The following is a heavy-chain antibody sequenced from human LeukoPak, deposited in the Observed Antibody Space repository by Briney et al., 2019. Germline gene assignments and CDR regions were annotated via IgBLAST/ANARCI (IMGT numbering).Heavy chain of an antibody. CDR2: ISGCVGRT. CDR1: GFTLSDYY. CDR3: AKYGDESSGYYSD. V-gene: IGHV3-23*01. D-gene: IGHD3-22*01. Sequence: PGGTLRLSCAASGFTLSDYYISWIRQAPGTGLEWVSAISGCVGRTYHTTTVKGRFTISRDNSKNTLYLQMNSLRAEDTAVYYCAKYGDESSGYYSDWGQGTLVTVSS. J-gene: IGHJ4*02.